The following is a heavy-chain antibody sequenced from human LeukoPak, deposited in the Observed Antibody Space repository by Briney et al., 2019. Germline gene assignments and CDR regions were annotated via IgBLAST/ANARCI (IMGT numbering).Heavy chain of an antibody. CDR2: ISAVSTYI. Sequence: KPGGSLRLSCAASGFTFSSYTIHWVRQAPGKGLEWVSSISAVSTYIYYADSVKGRFTISRDNVEKAAYLELSGLTAHDTAIYYCARGGIAGRPVYYYYMDVWGKGTTVTASS. V-gene: IGHV3-21*01. J-gene: IGHJ6*03. D-gene: IGHD6-6*01. CDR3: ARGGIAGRPVYYYYMDV. CDR1: GFTFSSYT.